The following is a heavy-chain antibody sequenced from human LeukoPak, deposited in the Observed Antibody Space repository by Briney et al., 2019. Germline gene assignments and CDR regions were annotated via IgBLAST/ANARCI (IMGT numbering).Heavy chain of an antibody. CDR2: IYHSGST. Sequence: SETLSLTCAVSGGSISSSNWWSWVRQPPGKGLEWIGEIYHSGSTNYNPSLKSRVTISVDKSKNQFSLKLSSVTAADTAVYYCARSGLWSGYYSFDYWGQGTLVTVSS. D-gene: IGHD3-3*01. CDR3: ARSGLWSGYYSFDY. J-gene: IGHJ4*02. V-gene: IGHV4-4*02. CDR1: GGSISSSNW.